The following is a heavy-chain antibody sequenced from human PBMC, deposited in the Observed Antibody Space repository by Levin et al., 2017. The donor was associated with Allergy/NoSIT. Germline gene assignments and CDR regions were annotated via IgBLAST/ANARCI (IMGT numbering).Heavy chain of an antibody. D-gene: IGHD3-9*01. CDR2: TYYRSKWYN. Sequence: SQTLSLPCAISGDSVSSNSAAWNWIRQSPSRGLEWLGRTYYRSKWYNDYAVSVKSRITINPDTSKNQFSLQLNSVTPEDTAVYYCARGGFDWLPSHGDALFGEPLFDYWGQGTLVTVSS. CDR1: GDSVSSNSAA. CDR3: ARGGFDWLPSHGDALFGEPLFDY. V-gene: IGHV6-1*01. J-gene: IGHJ4*02.